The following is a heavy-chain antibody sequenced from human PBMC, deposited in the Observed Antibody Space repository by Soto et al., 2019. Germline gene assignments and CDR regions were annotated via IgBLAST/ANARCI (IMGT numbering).Heavy chain of an antibody. CDR3: ARDSLVPYGYGMDV. V-gene: IGHV3-33*01. D-gene: IGHD2-2*01. CDR1: GFTFRSYG. Sequence: QMQLVESGGGVVQPGRSLRLSCAASGFTFRSYGIHWVRQAPGKGLEWVALIWFDGSKKYYVDSVKGRFAVARDNSKNTLYLQMNSLRVEDTAVYYCARDSLVPYGYGMDVWCQRTTVTVSS. CDR2: IWFDGSKK. J-gene: IGHJ6*02.